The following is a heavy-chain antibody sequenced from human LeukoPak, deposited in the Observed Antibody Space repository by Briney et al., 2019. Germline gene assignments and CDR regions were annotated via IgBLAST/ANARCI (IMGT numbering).Heavy chain of an antibody. CDR2: IYYSGNT. J-gene: IGHJ5*02. D-gene: IGHD3-10*01. CDR3: AKTLLMGPPRLNNWFDP. V-gene: IGHV4-39*07. CDR1: GGSISSGGYY. Sequence: SETLFLTSTVSGGSISSGGYYWGWIRQPPGKGLEWIGSIYYSGNTYYNPSLKSRVTISVDTSKNQFSLQLNSVTPEDTAVYYCAKTLLMGPPRLNNWFDPWGQGTLVTVSS.